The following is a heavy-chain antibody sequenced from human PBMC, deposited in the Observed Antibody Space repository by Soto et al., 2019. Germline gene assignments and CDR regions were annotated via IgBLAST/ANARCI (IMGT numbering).Heavy chain of an antibody. D-gene: IGHD3-10*01. J-gene: IGHJ4*02. Sequence: QVQLVQSGAEVKKPGASVKVSCKASGYTFTSYAMHWVRQAPGQRLEWMGWINAGNGNTKYSQKFQGRVTITRDTSASTAYRELSSLRSEDTAVYYCARGYYYYGSDNFDYWGQGTLVTVSS. V-gene: IGHV1-3*01. CDR2: INAGNGNT. CDR1: GYTFTSYA. CDR3: ARGYYYYGSDNFDY.